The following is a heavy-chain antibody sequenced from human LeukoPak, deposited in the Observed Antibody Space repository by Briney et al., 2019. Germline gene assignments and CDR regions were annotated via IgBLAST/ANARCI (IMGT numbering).Heavy chain of an antibody. J-gene: IGHJ4*02. D-gene: IGHD4-17*01. V-gene: IGHV4-34*01. CDR3: ARDRAVTTVDY. CDR2: INHSGST. Sequence: SETLSLTCAVYGGSFSGYYWSWIRQPPGKGLEWIGEINHSGSTYYNPSLKSRVTISVDTSKNQFSLKLSSVTAADTAVYYCARDRAVTTVDYWGQGTLVTVSS. CDR1: GGSFSGYY.